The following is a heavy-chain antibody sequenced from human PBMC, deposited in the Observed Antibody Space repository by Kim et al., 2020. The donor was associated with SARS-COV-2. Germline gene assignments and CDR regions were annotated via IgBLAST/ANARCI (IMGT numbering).Heavy chain of an antibody. CDR3: AREGDSSSAIPGWFDP. V-gene: IGHV7-4-1*02. D-gene: IGHD6-6*01. CDR1: GYTFTSYT. CDR2: INTNTGNP. Sequence: ASVKVSCKASGYTFTSYTMNWVRQAPGQGLEWMGWINTNTGNPTYAQGFTGRFVFSLDTSVSTAYLQISSLKAEDTAVYYCAREGDSSSAIPGWFDPWGQGTLVTVSS. J-gene: IGHJ5*02.